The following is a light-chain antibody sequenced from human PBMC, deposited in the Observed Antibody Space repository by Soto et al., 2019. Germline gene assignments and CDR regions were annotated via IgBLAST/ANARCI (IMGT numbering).Light chain of an antibody. Sequence: QSALTQPASVSGSPGQSITISCTGTSSDVGGYDYVSWYQQYAGKAPKLMMYEVSNRPSGVSNRFSGSKSGNAASLTISGLQAEDEADYYCTSYTSSSTVVFGGGTKLTVL. J-gene: IGLJ2*01. V-gene: IGLV2-14*01. CDR3: TSYTSSSTVV. CDR2: EVS. CDR1: SSDVGGYDY.